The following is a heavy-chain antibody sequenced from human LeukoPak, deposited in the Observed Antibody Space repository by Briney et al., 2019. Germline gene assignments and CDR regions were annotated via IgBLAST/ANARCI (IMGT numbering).Heavy chain of an antibody. D-gene: IGHD2-2*01. V-gene: IGHV4-39*01. CDR2: IYYSGST. CDR1: GGSISSSTYY. Sequence: SETLSLTCTVSGGSISSSTYYWGWIRQPPGKGLEWIGTIYYSGSTYYNPSLKSRVTISVDTSKNQFSLKLSSVTAADTAVYYCALGGYCSTTSCYNLDYWGQGTLVTVSS. J-gene: IGHJ4*02. CDR3: ALGGYCSTTSCYNLDY.